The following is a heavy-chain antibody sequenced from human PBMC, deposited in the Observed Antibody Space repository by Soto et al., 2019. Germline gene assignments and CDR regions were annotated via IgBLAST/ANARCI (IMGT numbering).Heavy chain of an antibody. CDR2: ISSNGGST. CDR1: GFTFSSYA. CDR3: VKGQSMVRGVIGGFDY. V-gene: IGHV3-64D*06. D-gene: IGHD3-10*01. J-gene: IGHJ4*02. Sequence: AGGSLRLSFSASGFTFSSYAMHWVRQAPVKGLEYVSAISSNGGSTYYADSVKGRFTISRDNSKNTLYLQMSSLRAEDTAVYYCVKGQSMVRGVIGGFDYWGQGTLVTVSS.